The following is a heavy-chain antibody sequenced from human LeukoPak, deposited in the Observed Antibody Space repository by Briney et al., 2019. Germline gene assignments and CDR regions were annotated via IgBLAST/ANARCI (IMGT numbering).Heavy chain of an antibody. J-gene: IGHJ4*02. V-gene: IGHV3-23*01. Sequence: PGGSLRLSCAASGFTFSTYPMSWVRQAPGKGLEWVSGISGSGGSTYYADSVKGRFTISRDISKNTLYLQMNSLRAEDTAVCYCAKDEGSGWYYFDYWGQGSLVTVSS. D-gene: IGHD6-19*01. CDR3: AKDEGSGWYYFDY. CDR2: ISGSGGST. CDR1: GFTFSTYP.